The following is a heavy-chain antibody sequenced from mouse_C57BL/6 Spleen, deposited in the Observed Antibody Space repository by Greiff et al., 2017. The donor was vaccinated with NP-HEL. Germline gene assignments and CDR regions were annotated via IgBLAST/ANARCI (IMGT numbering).Heavy chain of an antibody. Sequence: EVQLQQSGPELVQPGASVKISCKASGYTFTDYYMNWVKQSHGKSLEWIGDINPNNGGTSYNQKFKGKATLTVDKSSSTAYMELRSLTSEDSAVYYCARLDDYAMDYWGQGTSVTVSS. CDR3: ARLDDYAMDY. CDR1: GYTFTDYY. CDR2: INPNNGGT. V-gene: IGHV1-26*01. J-gene: IGHJ4*01.